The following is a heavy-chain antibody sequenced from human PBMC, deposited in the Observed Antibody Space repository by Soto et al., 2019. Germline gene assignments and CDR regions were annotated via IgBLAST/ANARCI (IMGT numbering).Heavy chain of an antibody. D-gene: IGHD4-17*01. CDR2: IIPILDIT. V-gene: IGHV1-69*02. Sequence: QVQLVQSGAEVKKPGSSVKVSCKASGGTFSSYSITWVRQAPGQGLEWMGRIIPILDITNYAQKFQGRVTITAEKSTSTAYMDLSSLRSEDTAVYYCARLNTVTPHAAGGMDVWGQGTTVTVSS. J-gene: IGHJ6*02. CDR1: GGTFSSYS. CDR3: ARLNTVTPHAAGGMDV.